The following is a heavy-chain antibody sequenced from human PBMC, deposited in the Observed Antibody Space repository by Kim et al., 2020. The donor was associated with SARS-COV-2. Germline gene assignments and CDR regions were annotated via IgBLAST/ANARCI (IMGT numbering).Heavy chain of an antibody. V-gene: IGHV3-7*03. CDR2: IKQDGSEK. CDR3: ARDNFHSSSVVDYFDY. CDR1: GFTFSSYW. Sequence: GGSLRLSCAASGFTFSSYWMSWVRQAPGKGLEWVANIKQDGSEKYYVDSVKGRFTISRDNAKNSLYLQMNSLRAEDTAVYYCARDNFHSSSVVDYFDYWGQGTLVTVSS. D-gene: IGHD6-6*01. J-gene: IGHJ4*02.